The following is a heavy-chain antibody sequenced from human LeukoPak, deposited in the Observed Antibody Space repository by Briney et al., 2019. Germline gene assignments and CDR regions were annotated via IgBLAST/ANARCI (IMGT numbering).Heavy chain of an antibody. D-gene: IGHD6-6*01. V-gene: IGHV1-18*01. CDR2: ISAYNGNT. CDR1: GYTFTSYG. Sequence: ASVKVSCKASGYTFTSYGISWVRQAPGQGLEWMGWISAYNGNTNYAQELQGRVTMTTDTSTSTAYMELRSLRSDDTAVYYCARAIVPTQLVDYWGQGTLVTVSS. CDR3: ARAIVPTQLVDY. J-gene: IGHJ4*02.